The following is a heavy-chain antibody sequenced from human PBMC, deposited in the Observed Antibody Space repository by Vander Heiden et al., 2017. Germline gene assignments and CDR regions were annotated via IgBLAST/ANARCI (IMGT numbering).Heavy chain of an antibody. CDR2: ISYDGSNK. Sequence: QVQLVESGEGVVQPGRSLRLSCAASGFTFRSYPMHWVRQAPGKGLEWVAVISYDGSNKYYADSVKGRFTISRDNSKNTLYLQMNSLRAEDTAVYYCARDSLLWFGELWGYFDYWGQGTLVTVSS. V-gene: IGHV3-30-3*01. CDR3: ARDSLLWFGELWGYFDY. CDR1: GFTFRSYP. J-gene: IGHJ4*02. D-gene: IGHD3-10*01.